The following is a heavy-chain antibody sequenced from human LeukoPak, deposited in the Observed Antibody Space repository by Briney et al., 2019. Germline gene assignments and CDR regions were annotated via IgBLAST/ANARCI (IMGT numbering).Heavy chain of an antibody. Sequence: GASVKVSCKASGYTFTSYYMHWVRQAPGQGLEWMGIINPSGGSTSYAQKFQGRVTMTRDMSTSTVYMELSSLRSEDTAVYYCARKYCTNGVCYNSWGYWGQGTLVTVSS. V-gene: IGHV1-46*01. CDR2: INPSGGST. J-gene: IGHJ4*02. CDR3: ARKYCTNGVCYNSWGY. CDR1: GYTFTSYY. D-gene: IGHD2-8*01.